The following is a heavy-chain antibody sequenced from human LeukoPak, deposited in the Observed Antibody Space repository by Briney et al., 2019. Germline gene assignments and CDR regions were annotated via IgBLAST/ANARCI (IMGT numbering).Heavy chain of an antibody. V-gene: IGHV4-31*03. CDR2: IYYSGST. D-gene: IGHD6-19*01. Sequence: PSETLSLTCTVSGGSISSGGYYWSWIRQHPGKGLEWIGYIYYSGSTYYNPSLKSRVTISVDTSKNQFSLKLSSVTAADTAVYYCAGSIAGAGSNCFDPSGQGTLVTGSS. J-gene: IGHJ5*02. CDR3: AGSIAGAGSNCFDP. CDR1: GGSISSGGYY.